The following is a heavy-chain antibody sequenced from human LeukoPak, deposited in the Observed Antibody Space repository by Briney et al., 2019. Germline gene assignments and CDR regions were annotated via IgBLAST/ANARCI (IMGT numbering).Heavy chain of an antibody. CDR3: AGSGYDGDASDI. Sequence: SETLSLTCTVSGGSVSSGSYYWSWIRQPPGKGLEWIGYIYYSGSTNYNPSLKSRVTISVDTSKNQFSLKLSSVTAADTAVYYCAGSGYDGDASDIWGQGTMVTVSS. CDR1: GGSVSSGSYY. J-gene: IGHJ3*02. V-gene: IGHV4-61*01. CDR2: IYYSGST. D-gene: IGHD3-22*01.